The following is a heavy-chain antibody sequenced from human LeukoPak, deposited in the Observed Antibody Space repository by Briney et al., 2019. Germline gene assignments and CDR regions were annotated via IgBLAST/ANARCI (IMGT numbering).Heavy chain of an antibody. CDR3: AKKVESKWFDP. Sequence: PSETLSLTCAVYGGSFSGYYWSWIRQPPGKGLEWIGEINHSGSTNYNPSLKSRVTISVDTSKNRFSLKLTSVTAADTAVYYCAKKVESKWFDPWGQGTLVTVSS. V-gene: IGHV4-34*01. CDR2: INHSGST. CDR1: GGSFSGYY. D-gene: IGHD1-1*01. J-gene: IGHJ5*02.